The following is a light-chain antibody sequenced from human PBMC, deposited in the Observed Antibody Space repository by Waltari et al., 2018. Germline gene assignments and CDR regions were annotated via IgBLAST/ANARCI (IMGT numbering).Light chain of an antibody. V-gene: IGKV1-39*01. CDR3: QQSYTSPWT. J-gene: IGKJ1*01. Sequence: DIQMTQSPYYLSASVGDKVTITCRASQSIRTYLNWYQQIPGKAPKLLIYATSNLKSGVPSRFSGSGSGTHFTLTISSLQPEDFSIYYCQQSYTSPWTFGQGTRVEIK. CDR2: ATS. CDR1: QSIRTY.